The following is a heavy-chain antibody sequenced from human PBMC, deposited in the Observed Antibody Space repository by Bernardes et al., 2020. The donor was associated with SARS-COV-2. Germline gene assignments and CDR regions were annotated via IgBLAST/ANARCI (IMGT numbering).Heavy chain of an antibody. CDR3: ARGPYAFDS. Sequence: SETLSLTCTVSGGSISSGGYSWSWIRQHPGKGLEWIGYIFDSGSTVHNPSLRSRVTLSVDTSKNQFSLKLTSVTAADTAVYYCARGPYAFDSWGQGTMVNVSS. CDR2: IFDSGST. J-gene: IGHJ3*02. V-gene: IGHV4-31*03. CDR1: GGSISSGGYS.